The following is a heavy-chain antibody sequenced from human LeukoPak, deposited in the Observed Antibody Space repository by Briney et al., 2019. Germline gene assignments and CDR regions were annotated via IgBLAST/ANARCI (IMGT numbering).Heavy chain of an antibody. CDR3: ARDLGLPGNWFDP. J-gene: IGHJ5*02. CDR2: IIPILGIA. V-gene: IGHV1-69*04. CDR1: GGTFSSYA. Sequence: ASVKVSCKASGGTFSSYAISWVRQAPGQGLEWMGRIIPILGIANYAQKFQGRVTITADKSTGTAYMELSSLRSEDTAVYYCARDLGLPGNWFDPWGQGTLVTVSS.